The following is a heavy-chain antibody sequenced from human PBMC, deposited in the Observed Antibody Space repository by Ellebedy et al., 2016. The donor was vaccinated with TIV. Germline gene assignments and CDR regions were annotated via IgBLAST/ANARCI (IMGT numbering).Heavy chain of an antibody. CDR1: GFTFSSYA. Sequence: GGSLRLXCAASGFTFSSYAMSWVRQAPGKGLEWVSAISGSGGSTYYADSVKGRFTISRDNSKNTLYLQMNSLRAEDTAVYYCAKSFGASYSSSWYGLNWFDPWGQGTLVTVSS. J-gene: IGHJ5*02. V-gene: IGHV3-23*01. CDR2: ISGSGGST. D-gene: IGHD6-13*01. CDR3: AKSFGASYSSSWYGLNWFDP.